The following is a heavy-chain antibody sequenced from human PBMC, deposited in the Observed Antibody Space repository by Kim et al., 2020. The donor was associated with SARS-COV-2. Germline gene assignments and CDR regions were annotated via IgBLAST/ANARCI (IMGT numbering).Heavy chain of an antibody. CDR3: ARGGYPLTELSDYYFDY. CDR1: GGSISSYY. D-gene: IGHD3-16*02. CDR2: IYYSGST. Sequence: SETLSLTCTVSGGSISSYYWSWIRQPPGKGLEWIGYIYYSGSTNYNPSLKSRVTISVDTSKNQFSLKLSSVTAADTAVYYCARGGYPLTELSDYYFDYWGQGTLVTVSS. J-gene: IGHJ4*02. V-gene: IGHV4-59*01.